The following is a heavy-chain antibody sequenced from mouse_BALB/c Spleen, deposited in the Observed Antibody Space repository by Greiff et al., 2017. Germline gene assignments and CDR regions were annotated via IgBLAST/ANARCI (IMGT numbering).Heavy chain of an antibody. V-gene: IGHV5-6*02. Sequence: DVMLVESGGDLVKPGGSLKLSCAASGFTFSSYGMSWVRQTPDKRLEWVATISSGGGSTYYPDTVKGRFTISRDNAKNTLYLQMSSLKSEDTAMYYCARSGGHYAMDYWGQGTSVTVSS. D-gene: IGHD4-1*01. J-gene: IGHJ4*01. CDR1: GFTFSSYG. CDR3: ARSGGHYAMDY. CDR2: ISSGGGST.